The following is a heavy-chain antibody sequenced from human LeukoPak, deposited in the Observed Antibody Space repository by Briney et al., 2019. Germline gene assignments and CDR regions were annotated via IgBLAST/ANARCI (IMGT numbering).Heavy chain of an antibody. CDR2: INHSGST. CDR3: ARDYGDYAFDY. Sequence: EWIGEINHSGSTNYNPSLKSRVTISVDTSKNQFSLKLSSVTAADTAVYYCARDYGDYAFDYWGQGTLVTVSS. J-gene: IGHJ4*02. V-gene: IGHV4-34*01. D-gene: IGHD4-17*01.